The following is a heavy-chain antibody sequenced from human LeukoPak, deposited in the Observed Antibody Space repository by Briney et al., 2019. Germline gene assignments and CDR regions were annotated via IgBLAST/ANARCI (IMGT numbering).Heavy chain of an antibody. Sequence: GGSLRLSCAASGFTFRSYSMNWVRQAPGKGLEWVSYISSTSSSIYYADSVKGRFTISRDNAKNSLNLQMNSLRAEDTAVYYCAKDPQAAAVAGPDYWGQGTLVTVSS. CDR3: AKDPQAAAVAGPDY. CDR1: GFTFRSYS. J-gene: IGHJ4*02. CDR2: ISSTSSSI. V-gene: IGHV3-48*01. D-gene: IGHD6-19*01.